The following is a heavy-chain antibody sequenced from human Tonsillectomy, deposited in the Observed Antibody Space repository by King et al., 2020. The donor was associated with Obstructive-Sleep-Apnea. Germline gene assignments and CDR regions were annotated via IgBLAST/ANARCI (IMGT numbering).Heavy chain of an antibody. Sequence: VQLQESGPGLVKLSETLSLTCTVSGGTISSNSYYWGWIRQSPGKGLDWIGSIFHSGKVHYNPSLKSRVTISVDTSKNQFSLKLSSETAADTAVYYCAGEKFLSFDYWGQGVLVTVSS. CDR1: GGTISSNSYY. V-gene: IGHV4-39*07. CDR2: IFHSGKV. J-gene: IGHJ4*02. D-gene: IGHD2-21*01. CDR3: AGEKFLSFDY.